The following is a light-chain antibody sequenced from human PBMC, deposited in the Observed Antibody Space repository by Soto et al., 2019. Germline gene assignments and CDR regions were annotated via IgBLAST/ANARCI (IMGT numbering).Light chain of an antibody. CDR3: RAYTSASSLLYL. CDR1: SSDVGGYNY. V-gene: IGLV2-14*01. CDR2: GVT. J-gene: IGLJ1*01. Sequence: QSALTQPASVSGSPGQSITISCTGTSSDVGGYNYVSWYQHHPGISPKLLIYGVTNRPPGVSTRFSGSKSVNTASLTISGRQAEYEADYFCRAYTSASSLLYLFGTGTKLTVL.